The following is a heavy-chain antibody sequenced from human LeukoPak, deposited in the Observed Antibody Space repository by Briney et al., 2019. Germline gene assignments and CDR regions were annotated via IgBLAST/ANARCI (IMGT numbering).Heavy chain of an antibody. CDR2: INSDGSST. CDR1: GFTFSSYW. J-gene: IGHJ4*02. Sequence: PGGSLRLSCAASGFTFSSYWMHWVRQAPGKGLVWVSRINSDGSSTGYADSVKGRFTISRDNAKNTLFLQMNSLRAEDTAVYYCVARGYCSSTSCLLEYWGQGTRVTVSS. CDR3: VARGYCSSTSCLLEY. V-gene: IGHV3-74*01. D-gene: IGHD2-2*01.